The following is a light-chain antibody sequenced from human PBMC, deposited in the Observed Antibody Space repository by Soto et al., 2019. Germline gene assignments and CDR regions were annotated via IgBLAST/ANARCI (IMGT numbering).Light chain of an antibody. CDR1: QSISTW. CDR2: KAS. Sequence: DIQLTQSPSTLSASIGDRVTITCRASQSISTWLAWYQQKPGTAPKLLIYKASTLERGVPSRFSGSRSGTEFTLTVSILKPDDFATYYCQQYNDSFPYTFGQGTKLEIK. V-gene: IGKV1-5*03. J-gene: IGKJ2*01. CDR3: QQYNDSFPYT.